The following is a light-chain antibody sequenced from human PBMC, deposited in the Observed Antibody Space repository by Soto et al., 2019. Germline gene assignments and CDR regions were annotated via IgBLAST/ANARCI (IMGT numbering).Light chain of an antibody. V-gene: IGKV1-8*01. CDR1: QDIGTY. Sequence: AIRMTQSPSSFSASTGDIVSITFRATQDIGTYLAWYQQKPGKAPKLLIYAASSLQSGVPSRFSGSGSGTDFTLTISSLQPEDFATYYCQQSYSTSWTFGQGTKVDI. CDR3: QQSYSTSWT. J-gene: IGKJ1*01. CDR2: AAS.